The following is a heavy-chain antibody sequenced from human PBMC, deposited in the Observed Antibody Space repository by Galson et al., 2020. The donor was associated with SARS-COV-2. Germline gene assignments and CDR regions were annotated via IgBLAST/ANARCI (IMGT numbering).Heavy chain of an antibody. CDR3: ARVDHDGWETVDY. V-gene: IGHV1-18*01. Sequence: ASVKVSCKASGYTFNKYGISWVRQAPGQGLEWIRWLRVDNGNTNYQHNFLGRVIMTADTSTNTAFMELRSLGSDDTAVYYCARVDHDGWETVDYWGQGTLVTVSS. J-gene: IGHJ4*02. D-gene: IGHD1-26*01. CDR2: LRVDNGNT. CDR1: GYTFNKYG.